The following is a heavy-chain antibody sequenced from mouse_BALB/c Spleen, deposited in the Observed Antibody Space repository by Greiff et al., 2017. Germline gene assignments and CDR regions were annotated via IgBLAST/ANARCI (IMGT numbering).Heavy chain of an antibody. CDR2: IYPGNVNT. CDR1: GYTFTSYY. CDR3: ARTRGYAMDY. Sequence: QVQLKQSGPELVKPGASVRISCKASGYTFTSYYIHWVKQRPGQGLEWIGWIYPGNVNTKYNEKFKGKATLTADKSSSTAYMQLSSLTSEDSAVYFCARTRGYAMDYWGQGTSVTVSS. V-gene: IGHV1S56*01. D-gene: IGHD3-3*01. J-gene: IGHJ4*01.